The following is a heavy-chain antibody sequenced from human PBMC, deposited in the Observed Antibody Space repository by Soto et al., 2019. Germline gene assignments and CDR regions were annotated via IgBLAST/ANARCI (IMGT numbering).Heavy chain of an antibody. CDR1: GGSISGGGYY. CDR2: IYNSGGT. CDR3: AREEVAYYDSGSYNWFDP. D-gene: IGHD3-10*01. J-gene: IGHJ5*02. Sequence: QVQLQESGPGLVKPSQTLSLTCTVSGGSISGGGYYWSWIRQRPGKGLEWIGYIYNSGGTYYNPSLKSRLTISIDTSKNQCSLRLSSVTAADTAVYYCAREEVAYYDSGSYNWFDPWGQGTLVIVSS. V-gene: IGHV4-31*03.